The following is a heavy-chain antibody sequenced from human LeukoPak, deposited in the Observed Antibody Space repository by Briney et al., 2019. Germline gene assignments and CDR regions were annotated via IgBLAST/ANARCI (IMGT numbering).Heavy chain of an antibody. Sequence: RASVKVSCKASGYTFTGYYMHWVRQAPGQGLEWMGWINSNSGGTNYAQKFQGRVTITADKSTSTAYMELSSLRSEDTAVYYCAQRVVPAATNYYYYYGMDVWGQGTTVTVSS. V-gene: IGHV1-2*02. CDR1: GYTFTGYY. J-gene: IGHJ6*02. CDR3: AQRVVPAATNYYYYYGMDV. D-gene: IGHD2-2*01. CDR2: INSNSGGT.